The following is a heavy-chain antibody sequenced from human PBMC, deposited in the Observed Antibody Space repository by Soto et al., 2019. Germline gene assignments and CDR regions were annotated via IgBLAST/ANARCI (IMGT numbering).Heavy chain of an antibody. CDR3: ARENCSGGSCYSLYYYYYMDV. V-gene: IGHV3-11*01. CDR1: GFTFSDYY. Sequence: QVQLVESGGGLVKPGGSLRLSCAASGFTFSDYYMSWIRQAPGKGLEWVSYISSSGSTIYYADSVKGRFTISRDNAKNSLYLQMNSLRAEDTAVYYCARENCSGGSCYSLYYYYYMDVWGKGTTVTVSS. CDR2: ISSSGSTI. J-gene: IGHJ6*03. D-gene: IGHD2-15*01.